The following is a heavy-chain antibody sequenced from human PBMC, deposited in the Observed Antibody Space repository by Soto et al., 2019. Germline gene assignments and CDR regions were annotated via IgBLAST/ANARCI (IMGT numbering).Heavy chain of an antibody. J-gene: IGHJ4*02. CDR2: ISGSGGST. CDR1: GFTFSSYA. D-gene: IGHD3-10*01. Sequence: EVQLLESGGGLVQPGGSLRLSCAASGFTFSSYAMSWVRQAPGKGLEWVSAISGSGGSTYYADSVKGRFTISRDNSKNTLSLQMNSLRAEDTAVYYCATDPGYGAGSYYSYFNYWGQGTLVTVSS. V-gene: IGHV3-23*01. CDR3: ATDPGYGAGSYYSYFNY.